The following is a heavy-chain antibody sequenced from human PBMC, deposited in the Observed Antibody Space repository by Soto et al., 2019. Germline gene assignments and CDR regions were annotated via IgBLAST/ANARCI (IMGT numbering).Heavy chain of an antibody. CDR2: IYYSGST. D-gene: IGHD3-3*01. CDR3: ARSATYYDFWSGYFWFDP. V-gene: IGHV4-31*03. J-gene: IGHJ5*02. CDR1: GGSISSGGYY. Sequence: PSGTLSLTCTVSGGSISSGGYYWSWIRQHPGKGLEWIGYIYYSGSTYYNPSLKSRVTISVDTSKNQFSLKLSSVTAADTAVYYCARSATYYDFWSGYFWFDPWGQGTLVTVSS.